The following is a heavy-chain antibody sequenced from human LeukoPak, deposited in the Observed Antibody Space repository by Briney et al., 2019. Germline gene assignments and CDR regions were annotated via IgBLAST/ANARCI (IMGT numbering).Heavy chain of an antibody. J-gene: IGHJ4*02. V-gene: IGHV4-4*07. Sequence: SETLSLTCTVSGASISGYYWSWIRLPAGKGLEWIGRSYNNGSINCNPSLKSRVTISVDTSKNQLSLRLKSVTAADTAVYYCTRDIGSGDYVFFDSWGQGTRVTVSS. CDR3: TRDIGSGDYVFFDS. CDR2: SYNNGSI. D-gene: IGHD4-17*01. CDR1: GASISGYY.